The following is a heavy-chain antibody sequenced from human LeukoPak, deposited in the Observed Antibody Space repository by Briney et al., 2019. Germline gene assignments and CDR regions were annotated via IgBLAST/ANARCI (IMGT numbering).Heavy chain of an antibody. D-gene: IGHD5-18*01. V-gene: IGHV4-34*01. CDR2: INHSGST. Sequence: SETLSLTCAVYGGSFSGYFWSWIRQPPGKGLEWIGEINHSGSTNYNPSLKSRVTISVDTSKNQFSLKLSSVTAADTAVYYCARVGVLDTAMPIYYFDYWGQGTLVTVSS. CDR1: GGSFSGYF. J-gene: IGHJ4*02. CDR3: ARVGVLDTAMPIYYFDY.